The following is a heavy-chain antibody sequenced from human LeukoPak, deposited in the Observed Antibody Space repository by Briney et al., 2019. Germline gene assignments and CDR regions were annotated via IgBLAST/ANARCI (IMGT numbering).Heavy chain of an antibody. Sequence: SETLSLTCTVSGGSISYYYGSWIRQSRGKGLEGIGYIYYSGTTHYNPSLKSRVTISVDTSKNQFSLQLRSVPSADRAVYYCAREYSETTVPGGMDVWGQGTTVTVSS. CDR1: GGSISYYY. CDR2: IYYSGTT. CDR3: AREYSETTVPGGMDV. D-gene: IGHD4-17*01. J-gene: IGHJ6*02. V-gene: IGHV4-59*13.